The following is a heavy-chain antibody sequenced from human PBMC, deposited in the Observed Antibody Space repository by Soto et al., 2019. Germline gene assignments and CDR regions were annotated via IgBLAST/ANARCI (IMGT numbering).Heavy chain of an antibody. CDR1: GGSFSSYY. D-gene: IGHD3-22*01. Sequence: SETLSLTCAVYGGSFSSYYWSWIRQPPGKGLEWIGEINHSGSTNYNPSLKSRVTISVDTSKNQFSLKLSSVTAADTAVYYCARGSPYYYDSSGYYFDYWGQGTLVTVSS. V-gene: IGHV4-34*01. J-gene: IGHJ4*02. CDR3: ARGSPYYYDSSGYYFDY. CDR2: INHSGST.